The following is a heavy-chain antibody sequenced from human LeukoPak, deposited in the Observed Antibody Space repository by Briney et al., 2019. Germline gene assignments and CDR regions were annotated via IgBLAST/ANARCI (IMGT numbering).Heavy chain of an antibody. CDR3: TALSY. V-gene: IGHV3-73*01. CDR1: GFAFSGSA. Sequence: GGSLRLSCAVSGFAFSGSAMHWVRQAPGKGLEWVARIRDKPNNYATAYAASVKGRFTISREDSNKTAYPQMNSLKTEDTAVYYCTALSYWGPGTLVTVSS. J-gene: IGHJ4*02. CDR2: IRDKPNNYAT.